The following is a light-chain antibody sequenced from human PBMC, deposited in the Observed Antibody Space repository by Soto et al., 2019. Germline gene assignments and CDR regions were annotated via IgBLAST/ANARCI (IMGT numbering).Light chain of an antibody. J-gene: IGKJ1*01. Sequence: EIVMTQSPATLSVSPGERVTLSCRASQTVNSDYLAWFQQRPGQAPRLLIFATSRRATDIPDRFSGSGSGTDFTLAIRRLEPEDFAVYYCHQFGYSPRTFGQGTKVDIK. V-gene: IGKV3-20*01. CDR2: ATS. CDR1: QTVNSDY. CDR3: HQFGYSPRT.